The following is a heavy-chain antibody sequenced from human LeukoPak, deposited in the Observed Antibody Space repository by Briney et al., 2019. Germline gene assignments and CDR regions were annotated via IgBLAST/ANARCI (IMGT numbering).Heavy chain of an antibody. J-gene: IGHJ4*02. CDR2: IIPIFGTA. CDR1: GGTFSSYA. CDR3: ARGLSGWYYFDY. D-gene: IGHD6-19*01. V-gene: IGHV1-69*13. Sequence: SVKVSCKASGGTFSSYAISWVRQAPGQGLEWMGGIIPIFGTANYAQKFQGRVTITADESTSTAYMELSSLRSEDTAVYYCARGLSGWYYFDYWGQGTLVTVSS.